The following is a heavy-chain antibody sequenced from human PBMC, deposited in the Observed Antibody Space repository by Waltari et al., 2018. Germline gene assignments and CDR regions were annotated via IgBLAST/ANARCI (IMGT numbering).Heavy chain of an antibody. J-gene: IGHJ6*03. V-gene: IGHV3-73*02. CDR2: IRSKANSYAT. D-gene: IGHD5-12*01. CDR1: GFTFSGSA. CDR3: TRSGGYSGYVLDYYYYYMDV. Sequence: EVQLVESGGGLVQPGGSLKLSCAASGFTFSGSAMHWVRQASGKGLEWVGRIRSKANSYATAYAASVKGRFTISRDDSKNTAYLQMNSLKTEDTAVYYCTRSGGYSGYVLDYYYYYMDVWGKGTTVTVSS.